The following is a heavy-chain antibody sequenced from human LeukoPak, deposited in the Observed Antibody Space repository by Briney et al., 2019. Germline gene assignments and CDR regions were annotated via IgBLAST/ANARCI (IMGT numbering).Heavy chain of an antibody. Sequence: GGSLRLSCAASGFTFSSYAMHWVRQAPGKGLEYVSAISSNGGSTYYANSVKGRFTISRDNSKSTLYLQMGSLRAEDTAVYYCLRGDRRDYWGQGTLVTVSS. J-gene: IGHJ4*02. CDR3: LRGDRRDY. CDR2: ISSNGGST. CDR1: GFTFSSYA. V-gene: IGHV3-64*01.